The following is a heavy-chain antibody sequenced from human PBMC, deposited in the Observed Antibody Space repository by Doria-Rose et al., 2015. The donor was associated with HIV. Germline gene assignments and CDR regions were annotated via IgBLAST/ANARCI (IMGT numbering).Heavy chain of an antibody. D-gene: IGHD5-18*01. CDR3: AKEVRAGYNYGGVDY. J-gene: IGHJ4*02. CDR2: ISASGDDM. V-gene: IGHV3-23*01. Sequence: LRLSCAASGFTFSSFAMNWVRQAPGKGLEWVSSISASGDDMYYADFVKGRFTVSRDNSKNTLYLQVSSLRADDTAIYYCAKEVRAGYNYGGVDYWGQGTLVTVSS. CDR1: GFTFSSFA.